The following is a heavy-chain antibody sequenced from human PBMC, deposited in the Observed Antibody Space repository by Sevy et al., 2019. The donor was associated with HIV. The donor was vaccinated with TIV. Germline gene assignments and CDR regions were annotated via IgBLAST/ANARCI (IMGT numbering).Heavy chain of an antibody. D-gene: IGHD3-16*02. J-gene: IGHJ4*02. Sequence: GGSLRLSCAASGFTFSGSAMHWVRQASGKGLEWVGRIRSKANSYAKAYAASVKGRFTISRDDSKNTAYLQMNSLKTEDTAVYYCTTYPEGHYDYVWGSYRFSDYWGQGTLVTVSS. CDR1: GFTFSGSA. CDR3: TTYPEGHYDYVWGSYRFSDY. CDR2: IRSKANSYAK. V-gene: IGHV3-73*01.